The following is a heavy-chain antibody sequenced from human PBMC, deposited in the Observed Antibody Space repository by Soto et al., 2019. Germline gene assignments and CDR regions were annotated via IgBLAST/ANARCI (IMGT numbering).Heavy chain of an antibody. CDR1: GYTFTSYT. CDR3: SCSYSNYALLDDYYCGMDV. CDR2: INAGNGDT. D-gene: IGHD4-4*01. J-gene: IGHJ6*02. Sequence: QVQLVQSGAEVKKPGASVKVSCKASGYTFTSYTMHWVLQAPVQMPEGMGWINAGNGDTKYSQKFQGRVTNTRDTTAGTAYMGLCSLRSEETAVYYCSCSYSNYALLDDYYCGMDVWGQGTTVTVSS. V-gene: IGHV1-3*01.